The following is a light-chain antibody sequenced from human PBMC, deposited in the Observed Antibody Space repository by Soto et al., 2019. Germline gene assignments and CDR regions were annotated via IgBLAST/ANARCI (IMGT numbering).Light chain of an antibody. Sequence: IVLTQSPASLSLSPGERATLSCGAIHTIASVYLAWYQHKPGLAPRLLIYDTSIRATGIPDRFTGSGSGTDFTLTISKLEPEDFAVYYCQQYATSLTFGGGTKVDIK. V-gene: IGKV3D-20*01. CDR2: DTS. CDR1: HTIASVY. CDR3: QQYATSLT. J-gene: IGKJ4*01.